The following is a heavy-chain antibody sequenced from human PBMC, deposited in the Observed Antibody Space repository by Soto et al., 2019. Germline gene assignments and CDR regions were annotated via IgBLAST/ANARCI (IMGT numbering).Heavy chain of an antibody. CDR2: INHSGST. CDR1: VGSFSGYY. D-gene: IGHD3-10*01. Sequence: LSLTCAVYVGSFSGYYWSWIRQPPGKGLEWIGEINHSGSTNYNPSLKSRVTISVDTSKNQFSLKLSSVTAADTAVYYCARGSGSGLYYYGMDVWGQGTTVTVSS. J-gene: IGHJ6*02. V-gene: IGHV4-34*01. CDR3: ARGSGSGLYYYGMDV.